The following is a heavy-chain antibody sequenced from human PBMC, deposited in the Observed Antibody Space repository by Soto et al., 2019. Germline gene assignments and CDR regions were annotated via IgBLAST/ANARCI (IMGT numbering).Heavy chain of an antibody. D-gene: IGHD3-22*01. V-gene: IGHV1-18*01. CDR2: ISAYNGNT. Sequence: QVQLVQSGAEVKKPGASVKVSCKASGYTFSSYAISWVRQAPGQGLEWMGWISAYNGNTNYAKNFQGRVTMTTDTSTSTDYRGLRSMRSDDTAGYYCARDPRVYYDSSGYYWVYWGQGTLVTVSS. CDR3: ARDPRVYYDSSGYYWVY. J-gene: IGHJ4*02. CDR1: GYTFSSYA.